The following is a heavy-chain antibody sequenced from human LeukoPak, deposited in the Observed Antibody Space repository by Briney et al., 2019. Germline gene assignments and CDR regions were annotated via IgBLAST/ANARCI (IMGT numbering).Heavy chain of an antibody. J-gene: IGHJ6*03. D-gene: IGHD3-3*01. CDR3: ARDYDFWSGYYTSRDYYYYMDV. CDR2: IIPIFGTA. Sequence: SVKVSCKASGGTFSSYAISWVRQAPGQGLEWMGGIIPIFGTANYAQKFQGRVTITADESTSTAYMELSSLKSEDTAVYYCARDYDFWSGYYTSRDYYYYMDVWGKGTTVTVSS. CDR1: GGTFSSYA. V-gene: IGHV1-69*01.